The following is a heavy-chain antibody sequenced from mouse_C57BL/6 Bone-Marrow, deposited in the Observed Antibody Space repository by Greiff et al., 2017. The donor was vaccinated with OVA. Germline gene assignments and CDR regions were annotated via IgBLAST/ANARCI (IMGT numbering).Heavy chain of an antibody. V-gene: IGHV1-81*01. Sequence: VMLVESGAELARPGASVKLSCKASGYTFTSYGISWVKQRTGQGLEWIGEIYPRSGNTYYNEKFKGKATLTADKSSSTAYMELRSLTSEDSAVYFCARVRLRPFFAYWGQGTLVTVSA. CDR2: IYPRSGNT. CDR3: ARVRLRPFFAY. D-gene: IGHD2-4*01. J-gene: IGHJ3*01. CDR1: GYTFTSYG.